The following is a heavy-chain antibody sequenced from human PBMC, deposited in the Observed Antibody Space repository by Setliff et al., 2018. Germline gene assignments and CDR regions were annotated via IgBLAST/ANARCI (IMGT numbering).Heavy chain of an antibody. CDR1: GYTFTGYY. J-gene: IGHJ4*02. CDR2: INAGNGNT. Sequence: ASVKVSCKASGYTFTGYYMHWVRQAPGQGLEWMGWINAGNGNTNYAQKLQGRVTMTTDTSTSTAYMELRSLRSDDTAVYYCARFSSSGWSEGDYWGQGTLVTISS. V-gene: IGHV1-18*04. CDR3: ARFSSSGWSEGDY. D-gene: IGHD6-19*01.